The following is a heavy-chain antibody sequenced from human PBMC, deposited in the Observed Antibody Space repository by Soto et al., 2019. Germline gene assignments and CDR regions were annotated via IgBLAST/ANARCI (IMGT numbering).Heavy chain of an antibody. CDR3: ARTHDYGIDY. D-gene: IGHD4-17*01. V-gene: IGHV1-8*02. CDR2: MNANSGNT. Sequence: GASVKVSCKASGYTFTSYGISWVRQATGQGLEWMGWMNANSGNTGYAQKFQGRVTMTRNTSISTAYMELSSLRSEDTAVYYCARTHDYGIDYWGQGTLVTVSS. CDR1: GYTFTSYG. J-gene: IGHJ4*02.